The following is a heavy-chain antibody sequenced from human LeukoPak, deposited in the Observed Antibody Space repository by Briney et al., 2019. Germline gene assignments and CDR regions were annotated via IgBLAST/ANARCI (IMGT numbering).Heavy chain of an antibody. J-gene: IGHJ4*02. CDR1: GFTFSSYS. V-gene: IGHV3-53*01. CDR3: ARRAGAYSHPYDY. CDR2: IY. D-gene: IGHD4/OR15-4a*01. Sequence: PGGSLRLSCAASGFTFSSYSMNWVRQAPGKGLEWVSFIYSDSVKGRFTISRDNSKNTLYLQMNSLRAEDTAVYYCARRAGAYSHPYDYWGQGTLVTVSS.